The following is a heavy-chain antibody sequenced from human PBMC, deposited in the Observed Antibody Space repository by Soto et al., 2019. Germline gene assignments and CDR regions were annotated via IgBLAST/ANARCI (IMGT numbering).Heavy chain of an antibody. CDR2: IYYSGST. CDR1: GGSISSYY. J-gene: IGHJ5*02. Sequence: SDTLSLTCTVSGGSISSYYWSWVRQPPGKGLEWIGYIYYSGSTKYDPSLKSRVAISVDTSKSQFSLKLSSVTAADTAVYYCARLPPRSTDSPANWFDPWGQGTLVTVSS. V-gene: IGHV4-59*08. CDR3: ARLPPRSTDSPANWFDP. D-gene: IGHD2-2*01.